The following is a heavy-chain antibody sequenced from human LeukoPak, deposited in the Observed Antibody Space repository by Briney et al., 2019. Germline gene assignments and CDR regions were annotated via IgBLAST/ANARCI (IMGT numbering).Heavy chain of an antibody. V-gene: IGHV3-9*01. D-gene: IGHD6-13*01. CDR1: GFTFSSYA. Sequence: PGGSLRLSCAASGFTFSSYAMSWVRQAPGKGLEWVSGISWNSGSIGYADSVKGRFTISRDNAKNSLYLQMNSLRAEDTALYYCAKDIHKGQQLGHFDYWGQGTLVTVSS. CDR3: AKDIHKGQQLGHFDY. CDR2: ISWNSGSI. J-gene: IGHJ4*02.